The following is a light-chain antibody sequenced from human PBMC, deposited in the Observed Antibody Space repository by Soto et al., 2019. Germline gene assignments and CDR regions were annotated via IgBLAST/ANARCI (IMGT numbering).Light chain of an antibody. V-gene: IGKV3-11*01. CDR1: QSVSSS. J-gene: IGKJ4*01. Sequence: EIVLTQSPATLSLSPGERATLSCGASQSVSSSLAWYQQKPGQAPRLLIYDASSRATGIPPRFSGSGSGTDFTLTISSLEPEDFAVYYCQHRSNLRLTLGGGTQVEIK. CDR3: QHRSNLRLT. CDR2: DAS.